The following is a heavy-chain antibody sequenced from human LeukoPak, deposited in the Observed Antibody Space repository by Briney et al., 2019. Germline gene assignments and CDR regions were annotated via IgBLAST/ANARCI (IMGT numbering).Heavy chain of an antibody. CDR2: IKSKTDGGTT. J-gene: IGHJ6*02. Sequence: GGSLRLSCAASGFTFSNAWMSWVRQAPGKGLEWVGRIKSKTDGGTTDYAAPVKGRFTISRDDSKNTLYLQMNSLKTEDTAVYYCTTDSGEMATINSPILYYGMDVWGQGTTVTVSS. CDR3: TTDSGEMATINSPILYYGMDV. D-gene: IGHD5-24*01. V-gene: IGHV3-15*01. CDR1: GFTFSNAW.